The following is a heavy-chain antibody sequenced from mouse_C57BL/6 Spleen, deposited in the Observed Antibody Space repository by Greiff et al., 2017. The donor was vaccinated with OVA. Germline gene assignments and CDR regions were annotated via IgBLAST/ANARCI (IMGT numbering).Heavy chain of an antibody. V-gene: IGHV1-53*01. CDR1: GYTFTSYW. CDR2: INPSNGGT. J-gene: IGHJ1*03. CDR3: AREGLGGYGPYWYFDV. D-gene: IGHD1-1*02. Sequence: QVQLQQPGTELVKPGASVKLSCKASGYTFTSYWMHWVKQRPGQGLEWIGNINPSNGGTNYNEKFKSKATLTVDKSSSTAYMQLSSLTSEDSAVYYCAREGLGGYGPYWYFDVWGTGTTVTVSS.